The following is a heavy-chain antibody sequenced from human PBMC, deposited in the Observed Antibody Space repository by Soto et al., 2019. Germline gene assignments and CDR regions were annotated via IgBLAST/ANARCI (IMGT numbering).Heavy chain of an antibody. Sequence: EVQLLESGGGLVQPGGSLRLSCAASGFTFSSHAMSWVRQAPGKGLEWVSAISGSGGSTYYADSVKGRFTISRDNSKNTLYLQMNSLRAEDTAVYYCAKDGLGFGELPYSDYWGQGTLVTVSS. V-gene: IGHV3-23*01. D-gene: IGHD3-10*01. CDR2: ISGSGGST. CDR3: AKDGLGFGELPYSDY. CDR1: GFTFSSHA. J-gene: IGHJ4*02.